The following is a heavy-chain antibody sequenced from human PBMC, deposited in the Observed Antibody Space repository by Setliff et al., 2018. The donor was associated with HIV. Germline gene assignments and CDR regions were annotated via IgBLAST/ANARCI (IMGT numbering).Heavy chain of an antibody. V-gene: IGHV4-39*01. CDR3: AGSVPRYCSGGSCYPPLFDY. CDR1: GGSISSSSYY. D-gene: IGHD2-15*01. J-gene: IGHJ4*02. CDR2: IYYSGST. Sequence: PSETLSLTCTVSGGSISSSSYYWGWIRQPPGKGLEWIGSIYYSGSTYYNPSLKSRVTISVDTSKNQFSLKLSSVTAADTAVYYCAGSVPRYCSGGSCYPPLFDYWGQGTLVTVS.